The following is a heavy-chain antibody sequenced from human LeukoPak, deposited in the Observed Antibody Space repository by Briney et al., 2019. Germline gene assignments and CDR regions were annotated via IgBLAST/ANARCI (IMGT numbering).Heavy chain of an antibody. V-gene: IGHV3-23*01. D-gene: IGHD2-21*02. CDR3: AKSPKPVTATLYFDY. CDR2: SSVGGNT. Sequence: PGGSLRLSCAASGFTFSSYAMSWVRQAPGKGLDWVSASSVGGNTHFADSVKGRFTISRDNSKNTLYLQMNSLRAEDTAVYYCAKSPKPVTATLYFDYWGQGTLVTVSS. J-gene: IGHJ4*02. CDR1: GFTFSSYA.